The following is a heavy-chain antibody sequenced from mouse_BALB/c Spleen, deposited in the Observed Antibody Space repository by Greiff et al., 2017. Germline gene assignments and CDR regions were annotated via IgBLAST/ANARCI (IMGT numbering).Heavy chain of an antibody. J-gene: IGHJ2*01. V-gene: IGHV3-2*02. CDR1: GYSITSDYA. Sequence: EVKLVESGPGLVKPSQSLSLTCTVTGYSITSDYAWNWIRQFPGNKLEWMGYISYSGSTSYNPSLKSRISITRDTSKNQFFLQLNSVTTEDTATYYCARSDYYGSSYDYWGQGTTLTVSS. D-gene: IGHD1-1*01. CDR2: ISYSGST. CDR3: ARSDYYGSSYDY.